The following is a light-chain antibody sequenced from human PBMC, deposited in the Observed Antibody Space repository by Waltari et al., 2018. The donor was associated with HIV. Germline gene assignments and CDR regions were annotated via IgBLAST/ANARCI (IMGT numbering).Light chain of an antibody. Sequence: EIVMTQSPATLSVSPGERATLSYRASQSVGSNLAWYRQKPGQAPRLLIYYASTRATGIPARFSGNGSGTEFTLTISSLLSEDFAVYYCQQYNNWPPWTFGQGTKVEIK. CDR2: YAS. J-gene: IGKJ1*01. CDR1: QSVGSN. V-gene: IGKV3-15*01. CDR3: QQYNNWPPWT.